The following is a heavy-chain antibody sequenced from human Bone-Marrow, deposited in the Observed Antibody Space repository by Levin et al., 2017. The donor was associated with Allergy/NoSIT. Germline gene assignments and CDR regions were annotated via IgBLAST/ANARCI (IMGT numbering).Heavy chain of an antibody. CDR2: ISWNSGSI. D-gene: IGHD3-3*01. Sequence: PGGSLRLSCAASGFTFDDYAMHWVRQAPGKGLEWVSGISWNSGSIGYADSVKGRFTISRDNAKNSLYLQMNSLRAEDTALYYCAKDRSEWLQPKQGRGGMDVWGQGTTVTVSS. V-gene: IGHV3-9*01. CDR1: GFTFDDYA. J-gene: IGHJ6*02. CDR3: AKDRSEWLQPKQGRGGMDV.